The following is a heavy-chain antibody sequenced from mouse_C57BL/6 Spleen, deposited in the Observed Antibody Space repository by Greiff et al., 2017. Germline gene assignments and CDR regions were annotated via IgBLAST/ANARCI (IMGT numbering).Heavy chain of an antibody. J-gene: IGHJ2*01. CDR1: GCTFTSYW. CDR3: ARGDAVVPYFDY. Sequence: QVQLQQPGAELVRPGSSVKLSCKASGCTFTSYWMHWVKQRPIQGLEWIGNIDPSDSETHYNQKFKDKATLTVDKSSSTAYMQLSSLTSEDSAVYYCARGDAVVPYFDYWGQGTTLTVSS. CDR2: IDPSDSET. D-gene: IGHD1-1*01. V-gene: IGHV1-52*01.